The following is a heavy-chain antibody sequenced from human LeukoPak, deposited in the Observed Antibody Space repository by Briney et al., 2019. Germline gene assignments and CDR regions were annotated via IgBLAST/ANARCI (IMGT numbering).Heavy chain of an antibody. V-gene: IGHV1-3*01. CDR2: INAGNGNT. J-gene: IGHJ1*01. D-gene: IGHD4-17*01. Sequence: ASVKVSCKASGYTFTSYAMHWVRQARGQRLEWMGWINAGNGNTKYSQKFQGRVTITRDTSASTAYMELSSLRSEDPAVYYCAREPTKTTVTTTGLQHWGQGTLVTVSS. CDR3: AREPTKTTVTTTGLQH. CDR1: GYTFTSYA.